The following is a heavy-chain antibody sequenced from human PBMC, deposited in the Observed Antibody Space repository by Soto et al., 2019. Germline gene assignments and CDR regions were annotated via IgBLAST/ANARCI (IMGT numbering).Heavy chain of an antibody. CDR1: GYSISTYG. CDR3: ARDSLSTRGWYLGSDY. Sequence: QVQLVQSKSEMKKPGASVRVSCKASGYSISTYGFAWVRQAPGQRLEWLGWISGYNGNTNYAQNLQGRLTMTIDTSTSTAYMELRSMRYDDTAVYFCARDSLSTRGWYLGSDYWGQGTLVNVSS. CDR2: ISGYNGNT. J-gene: IGHJ4*02. V-gene: IGHV1-18*01. D-gene: IGHD6-19*01.